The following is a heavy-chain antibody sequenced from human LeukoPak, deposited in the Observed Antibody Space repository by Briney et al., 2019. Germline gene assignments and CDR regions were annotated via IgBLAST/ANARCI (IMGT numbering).Heavy chain of an antibody. Sequence: SETLSLTCTVSGGSISSSSYYWGWIRQPPGKGLEWIGSIYYSGSTYYNPSLKSRVTISVDTSKNQFSLELSSVTAADTAVYYCARDLSRDCSGGSCYDSPWFDPWGQGTLVTVSS. CDR1: GGSISSSSYY. V-gene: IGHV4-39*07. J-gene: IGHJ5*02. CDR2: IYYSGST. D-gene: IGHD2-15*01. CDR3: ARDLSRDCSGGSCYDSPWFDP.